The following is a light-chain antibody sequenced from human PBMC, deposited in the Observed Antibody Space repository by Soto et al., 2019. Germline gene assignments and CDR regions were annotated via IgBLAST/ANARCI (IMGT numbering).Light chain of an antibody. Sequence: EIVMTQSPATLSVSPGERATLSCRASQSVSSNLAWYQQKPGQAPRLLIYGASTGATGIPARFSGSGSGTEFTLTISSLQSADVAVYYCQQYNNWPYTFGQGTKLEIK. V-gene: IGKV3-15*01. CDR3: QQYNNWPYT. CDR1: QSVSSN. CDR2: GAS. J-gene: IGKJ2*01.